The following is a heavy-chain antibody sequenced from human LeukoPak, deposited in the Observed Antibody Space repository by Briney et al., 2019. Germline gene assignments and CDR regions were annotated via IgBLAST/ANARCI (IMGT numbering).Heavy chain of an antibody. Sequence: SVKVSCKASGGTFSSYAISWVRQAPGQGLEWMGGIIPIFGTANFAQKFQGRVTITADESTSTAYMELNSLRSEDTAVYYCARVGIAVAVFDYWGQGTLVTVSS. CDR1: GGTFSSYA. CDR3: ARVGIAVAVFDY. J-gene: IGHJ4*02. V-gene: IGHV1-69*01. D-gene: IGHD6-19*01. CDR2: IIPIFGTA.